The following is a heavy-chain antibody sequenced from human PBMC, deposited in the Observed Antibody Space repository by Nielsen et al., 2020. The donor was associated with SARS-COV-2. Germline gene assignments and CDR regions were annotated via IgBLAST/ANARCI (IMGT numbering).Heavy chain of an antibody. CDR2: ISSSGSTI. Sequence: GESLKISCAASGFTFSDYYMSWIRQAPGKGLEWVSYISSSGSTIYYADSVKGRFTISRDNAKNSLYLQMNSLRAEDTAVYYCATYVRTLYYYYYMDVWGKGSTVTVS. V-gene: IGHV3-11*04. CDR3: ATYVRTLYYYYYMDV. CDR1: GFTFSDYY. D-gene: IGHD3-16*01. J-gene: IGHJ6*03.